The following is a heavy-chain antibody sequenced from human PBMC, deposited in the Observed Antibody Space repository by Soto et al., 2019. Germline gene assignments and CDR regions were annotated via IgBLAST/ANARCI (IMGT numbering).Heavy chain of an antibody. V-gene: IGHV1-8*02. CDR2: MNPSTGKS. Sequence: APVKVSCKASAFTFTTYDIHWVRQAPGRGLEWMGWMNPSTGKSGNAQRFQGRLTMTRDTSTSTAYMEVSSLRSEDTAVYYCVRRKERSGPHYFDAWGQGTLVTVSS. CDR3: VRRKERSGPHYFDA. CDR1: AFTFTTYD. J-gene: IGHJ4*02. D-gene: IGHD6-25*01.